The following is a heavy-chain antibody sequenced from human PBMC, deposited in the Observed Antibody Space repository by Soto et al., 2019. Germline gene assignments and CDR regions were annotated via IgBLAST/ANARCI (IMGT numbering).Heavy chain of an antibody. CDR2: ISAYNGNT. CDR3: AREEHSSSWYEFGVDY. D-gene: IGHD6-13*01. V-gene: IGHV1-18*01. J-gene: IGHJ4*02. CDR1: GYTFTSYG. Sequence: QVQLVQSGAEVKKPGASVKVSCKASGYTFTSYGISWVRQAPGQGLEWMGWISAYNGNTNYAQKLQGRVTMTRDTSASTAYMERRSLRSDDTAVYYCAREEHSSSWYEFGVDYWGQGTLVTVSS.